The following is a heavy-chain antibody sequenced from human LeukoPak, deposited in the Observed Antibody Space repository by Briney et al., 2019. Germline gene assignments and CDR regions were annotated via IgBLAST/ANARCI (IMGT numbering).Heavy chain of an antibody. CDR1: GFTFSSYG. CDR2: IRYDGSNK. CDR3: AKDKAGDHDY. Sequence: GGFLRLSCAASGFTFSSYGMHWVRQAPGKGLEWVAFIRYDGSNKYYADSVKGRFTISRDNSKNTLYLQMNSLRVEDTAVYYCAKDKAGDHDYWGQGTLVTVSS. D-gene: IGHD7-27*01. J-gene: IGHJ4*02. V-gene: IGHV3-30*02.